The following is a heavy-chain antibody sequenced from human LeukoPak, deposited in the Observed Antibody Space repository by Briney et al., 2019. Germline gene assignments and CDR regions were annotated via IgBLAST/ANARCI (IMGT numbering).Heavy chain of an antibody. CDR1: GYTYSFTSYY. V-gene: IGHV1-46*01. J-gene: IGHJ6*02. CDR3: ARSSGSSSWYFYYYGMDV. D-gene: IGHD6-13*01. Sequence: GASVKVSCKASGYTYSFTSYYMHWVRQAPGQGLEWVGIINPSGGSTTYAQKFQGRVTITRDTSASTAYMELSSLRSEDTAVYYCARSSGSSSWYFYYYGMDVGGQGTTVTVSS. CDR2: INPSGGST.